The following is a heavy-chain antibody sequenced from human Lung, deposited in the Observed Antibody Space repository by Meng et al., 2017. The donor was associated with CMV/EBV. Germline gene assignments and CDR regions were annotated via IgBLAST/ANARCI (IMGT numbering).Heavy chain of an antibody. V-gene: IGHV1-2*02. CDR1: GYTFTAHY. CDR2: IHPHSGDT. J-gene: IGHJ4*02. D-gene: IGHD1-1*01. CDR3: ARDNNWGPDY. Sequence: ASVXVSCQASGYTFTAHYFHWVRQVPGQGLEWIGWIHPHSGDTNYAQQFQGRVTLTRDTSINTGYMELTRLTSDDTAVYYCARDNNWGPDYWGQGTLVTVSS.